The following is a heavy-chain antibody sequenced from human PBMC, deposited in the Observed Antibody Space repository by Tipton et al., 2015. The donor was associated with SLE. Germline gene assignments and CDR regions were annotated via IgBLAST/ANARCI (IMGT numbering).Heavy chain of an antibody. CDR1: GGSFSAYY. CDR3: ARGPLTIEIPAAGVIDY. J-gene: IGHJ4*02. Sequence: TLSLTCAVYGGSFSAYYWSWIRQPPGKGLEWIGEINHSGSTIQNPSLKSRVTISIDTSKNQFSLKLSSVTAADTAVYYCARGPLTIEIPAAGVIDYWGQGTLVTVSS. CDR2: INHSGST. V-gene: IGHV4-34*01. D-gene: IGHD6-13*01.